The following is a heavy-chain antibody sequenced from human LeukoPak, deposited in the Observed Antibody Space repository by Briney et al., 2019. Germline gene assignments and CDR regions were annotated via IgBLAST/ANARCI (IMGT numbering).Heavy chain of an antibody. J-gene: IGHJ4*02. CDR2: ISYDGSNK. V-gene: IGHV3-30-3*01. Sequence: GGSLRLSCAASGFTFSSYAMHWVRQAPGKGLEWVAVISYDGSNKYYADSVKGRFTISRDNSKNTLYLQMNSLRAEDTAVYYCATPYYYDSSGFPLGYWGQGTLVTVSS. D-gene: IGHD3-22*01. CDR1: GFTFSSYA. CDR3: ATPYYYDSSGFPLGY.